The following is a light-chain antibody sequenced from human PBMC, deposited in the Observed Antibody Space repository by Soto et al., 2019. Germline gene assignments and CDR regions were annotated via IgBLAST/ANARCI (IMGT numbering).Light chain of an antibody. J-gene: IGLJ1*01. CDR2: DVS. V-gene: IGLV2-14*01. Sequence: QSALTQPASVSGSPGQSITISCTGTSSDVGGYNYVSWYQQHPGKAPKLMIYDVSNRPSGVSNRFSGSKSGNTASLTISGLHAEDEAYYYCSSYTSSSSYVFGTGTKLTVL. CDR3: SSYTSSSSYV. CDR1: SSDVGGYNY.